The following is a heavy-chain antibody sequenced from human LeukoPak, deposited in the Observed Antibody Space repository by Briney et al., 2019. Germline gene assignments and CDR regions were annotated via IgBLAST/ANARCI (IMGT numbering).Heavy chain of an antibody. D-gene: IGHD2-2*01. CDR1: GYTFTSYG. CDR3: ARDMGVPAAMVNYYYYYMDV. J-gene: IGHJ6*03. CDR2: VSAYNGNT. V-gene: IGHV1-18*01. Sequence: GASGKVSCKASGYTFTSYGISWVRQAPGQGLEWMGWVSAYNGNTNYAQKLQGRVTMTADTSTSTAYMELRSLRSDDTAVYYCARDMGVPAAMVNYYYYYMDVWGKGTTVTVSS.